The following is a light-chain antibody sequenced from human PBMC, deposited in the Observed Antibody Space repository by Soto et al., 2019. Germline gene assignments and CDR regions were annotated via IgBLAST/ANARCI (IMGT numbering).Light chain of an antibody. CDR3: QQSYITPYT. J-gene: IGKJ2*01. CDR1: QSISVH. Sequence: DIQMTQSPSSLSASVGDTVTITCRASQSISVHLNWYQQKPGKVPILLIYAASYLQSGVPSRFSGSGSETDFALTISILQPEDFATYSCQQSYITPYTFGQGTKLEIK. CDR2: AAS. V-gene: IGKV1-39*01.